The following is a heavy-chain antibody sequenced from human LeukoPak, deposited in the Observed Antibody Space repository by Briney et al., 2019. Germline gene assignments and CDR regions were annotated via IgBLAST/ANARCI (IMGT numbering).Heavy chain of an antibody. CDR2: ISYDGSNI. Sequence: GGSLRLSCAASGFTFSSYGMHWVRQAPGKGLEWVAVISYDGSNIYYADSGKGRFTISRDNSKNTLYLQMNRLSAEDTAMYYCAKDFLGYCSGGGCYAEGWDFYYFGMDVWGQGTTVTVSS. J-gene: IGHJ6*02. D-gene: IGHD2-15*01. V-gene: IGHV3-30*18. CDR1: GFTFSSYG. CDR3: AKDFLGYCSGGGCYAEGWDFYYFGMDV.